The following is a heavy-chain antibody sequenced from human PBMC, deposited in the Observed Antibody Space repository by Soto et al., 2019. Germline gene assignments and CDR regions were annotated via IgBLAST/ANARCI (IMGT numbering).Heavy chain of an antibody. V-gene: IGHV4-39*01. Sequence: QLQLQESGPGLVKPSETLSLTCTVSGGSISSSSYYWGWIRQPPGKGLEWIGSIYYSGSTYYNPSLKSRVTMPLDTSNKQFSLKLSSVTAADTAVYYCASLQYSSSSLFRYYGMDVWGQGTTVTVSS. J-gene: IGHJ6*02. CDR1: GGSISSSSYY. CDR2: IYYSGST. CDR3: ASLQYSSSSLFRYYGMDV. D-gene: IGHD6-6*01.